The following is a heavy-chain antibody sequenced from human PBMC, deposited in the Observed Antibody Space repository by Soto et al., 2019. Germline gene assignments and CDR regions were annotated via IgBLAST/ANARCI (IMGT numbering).Heavy chain of an antibody. V-gene: IGHV1-69*13. D-gene: IGHD3-22*01. CDR2: IIPIFGTA. J-gene: IGHJ3*02. CDR3: ARGGGITMIVVVPKGGAFDI. Sequence: SVKVSCKASGGTFSSYAISWVRQAPGQGLEWMGGIIPIFGTANYAQEFQGRVTITADESTSTAYMELSSLRSEDTAVYYCARGGGITMIVVVPKGGAFDIWGQGTMVTVSS. CDR1: GGTFSSYA.